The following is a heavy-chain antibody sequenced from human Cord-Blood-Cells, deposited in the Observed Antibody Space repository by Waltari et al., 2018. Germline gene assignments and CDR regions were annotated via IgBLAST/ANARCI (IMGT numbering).Heavy chain of an antibody. CDR3: ARGVGKAAAGNFDY. D-gene: IGHD6-13*01. CDR2: INHSGST. J-gene: IGHJ4*02. CDR1: GGSFSGYY. V-gene: IGHV4-34*01. Sequence: QVQLQQWGAGLLKPSETLSLTCAVYGGSFSGYYWSWIRQPPGKGLEWIGEINHSGSTNYNPSLKGRVTISVDTSKNQFSLKLSSVTAADTAVYYCARGVGKAAAGNFDYWGQGTLVTVSS.